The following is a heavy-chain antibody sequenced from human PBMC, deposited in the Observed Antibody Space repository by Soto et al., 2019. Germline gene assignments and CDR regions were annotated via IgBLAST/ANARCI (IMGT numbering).Heavy chain of an antibody. Sequence: SETLSHTCNVSGGSISNYYWTWVRQSPEKGLEWIGYMYYNGNINYNPSLKGRVTISIDTSKNQFSLTLKSVTAADTAVYYCASGGNWFDPWGQGVLVTVSS. D-gene: IGHD3-16*01. V-gene: IGHV4-59*01. J-gene: IGHJ5*02. CDR2: MYYNGNI. CDR1: GGSISNYY. CDR3: ASGGNWFDP.